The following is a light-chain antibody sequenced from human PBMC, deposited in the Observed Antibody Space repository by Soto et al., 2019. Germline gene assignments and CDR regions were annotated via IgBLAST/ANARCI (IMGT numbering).Light chain of an antibody. J-gene: IGKJ1*01. CDR1: QSVSND. CDR3: HQYNFWPT. CDR2: GTS. V-gene: IGKV3-15*01. Sequence: EVALTQSPGTLSLSPGERAALSCRASQSVSNDYLAWYQQKPGQSPRLLIYGTSTRATGIPARFSGSGSGTEFTLTISSLQSEDFAVYYCHQYNFWPTFGQGTKVDIK.